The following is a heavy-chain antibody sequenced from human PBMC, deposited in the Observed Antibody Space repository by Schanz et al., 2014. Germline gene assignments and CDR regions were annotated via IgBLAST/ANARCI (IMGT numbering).Heavy chain of an antibody. CDR1: GFIFSNPW. CDR3: VKEDRNHRSDYVY. J-gene: IGHJ4*02. V-gene: IGHV3-7*01. D-gene: IGHD3-10*01. CDR2: IKQDGSEK. Sequence: EVQLVESGGGLVQPGGSLRLSCAASGFIFSNPWMSWVRQAPGKGLEWVANIKQDGSEKYYVDSVKGRFTISRDNAKNSLYLQMNSLTAEDTAVYYCVKEDRNHRSDYVYWGRGTLVTVSS.